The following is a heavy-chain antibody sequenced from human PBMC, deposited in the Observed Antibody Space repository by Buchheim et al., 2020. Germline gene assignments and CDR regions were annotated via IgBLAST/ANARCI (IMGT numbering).Heavy chain of an antibody. J-gene: IGHJ5*02. CDR3: ARDLTGTYWFDP. CDR1: GFIFSDYY. CDR2: ISTSSAYT. D-gene: IGHD1-7*01. Sequence: QVQLVESGGGLVKPGGSLRLSCAASGFIFSDYYMSWIRRTPGKGLEWLASISTSSAYTYHADSVKGRFTISRDNAKNSLYLQMNSLRVEDSAIYYCARDLTGTYWFDPWGQGTL. V-gene: IGHV3-11*06.